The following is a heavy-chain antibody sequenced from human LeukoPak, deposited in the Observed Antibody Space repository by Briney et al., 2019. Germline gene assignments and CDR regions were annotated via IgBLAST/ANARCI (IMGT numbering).Heavy chain of an antibody. J-gene: IGHJ4*02. V-gene: IGHV1-2*02. Sequence: ASVKVSCKASGYTFTGNYMHWVRQAPGQGLEWMGWINPTSGGTNYAQKFRGRVTMTRDTSISTAYMELSRQRSDDTAVYYCARKGCSSTSCYTYFDYWGQGTLVTVSS. D-gene: IGHD2-2*02. CDR3: ARKGCSSTSCYTYFDY. CDR1: GYTFTGNY. CDR2: INPTSGGT.